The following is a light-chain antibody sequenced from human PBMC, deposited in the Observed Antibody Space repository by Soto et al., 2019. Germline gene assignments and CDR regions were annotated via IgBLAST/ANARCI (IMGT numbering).Light chain of an antibody. V-gene: IGKV1-39*01. Sequence: DIQMTQSPASLSASVGDRVTITCRASQTISSYLNWYQQKAGAAPTLLIYFASTLQNGVPSRFSGSGFGTDYTLTISSLQPADFAVFYCQQPLRTPHTFGWGTKLDSK. CDR3: QQPLRTPHT. J-gene: IGKJ2*01. CDR1: QTISSY. CDR2: FAS.